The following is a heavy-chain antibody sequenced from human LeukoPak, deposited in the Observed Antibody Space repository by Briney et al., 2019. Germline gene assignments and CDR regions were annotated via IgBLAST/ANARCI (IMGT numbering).Heavy chain of an antibody. CDR1: GFTFSSYA. D-gene: IGHD2-15*01. CDR2: ISGSGGST. Sequence: PGGSLRLSCAASGFTFSSYAMSWVRQAPGKGLEWVSIISGSGGSTYYADSVKGRFTISRDNSKNTLYLQMNSLRAEDTAVYYCAKGTKLAVAANNYLDYWGQGTLLTVSS. J-gene: IGHJ4*02. V-gene: IGHV3-23*01. CDR3: AKGTKLAVAANNYLDY.